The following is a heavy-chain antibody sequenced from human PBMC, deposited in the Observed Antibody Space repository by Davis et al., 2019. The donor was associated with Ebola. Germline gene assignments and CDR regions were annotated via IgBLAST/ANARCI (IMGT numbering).Heavy chain of an antibody. V-gene: IGHV3-23*01. Sequence: PGGSLRLSCAASGFSFRNYDMSWVRQAPGKGLEWVSGISGNGSSTYYADSVMGRFTISRDNSKNTLYVQMESLRAEDTALYYCARGFYLDNWGQGTLVTVSS. J-gene: IGHJ4*02. CDR1: GFSFRNYD. CDR2: ISGNGSST. CDR3: ARGFYLDN.